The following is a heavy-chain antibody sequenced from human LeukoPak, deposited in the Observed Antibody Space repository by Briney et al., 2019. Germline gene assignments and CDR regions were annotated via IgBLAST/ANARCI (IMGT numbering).Heavy chain of an antibody. Sequence: PSETLSLTCSVSGGSISSYYWSWIRQPPGKGLEWIGYIYYSGSTNYNPSLYSRVTISVDTSKNQFSLKLSSVTAADTAIYYCARAGAIAARPDFDYWGQGPLVTVSS. J-gene: IGHJ4*02. CDR2: IYYSGST. CDR3: ARAGAIAARPDFDY. D-gene: IGHD6-6*01. V-gene: IGHV4-59*01. CDR1: GGSISSYY.